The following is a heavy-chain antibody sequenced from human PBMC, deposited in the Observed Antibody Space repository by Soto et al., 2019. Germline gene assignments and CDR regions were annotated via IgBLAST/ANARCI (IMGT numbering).Heavy chain of an antibody. CDR3: ARDPDIVIIPAATDAMDV. CDR2: INSDGSGT. V-gene: IGHV3-74*01. Sequence: VGSLRLSCAASGLTFSSCWMHWVRQAPGKGLVWVSRINSDGSGTTYADSVKGRFTISRDNAKNTLYLQMNSLRAEDTAVYYCARDPDIVIIPAATDAMDVWGQGTTVTVSS. CDR1: GLTFSSCW. J-gene: IGHJ6*02. D-gene: IGHD2-2*01.